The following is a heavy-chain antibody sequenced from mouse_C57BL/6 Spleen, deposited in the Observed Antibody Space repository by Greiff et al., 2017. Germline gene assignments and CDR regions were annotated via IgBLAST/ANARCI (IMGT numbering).Heavy chain of an antibody. V-gene: IGHV7-3*03. CDR2: IRNKANGYTT. J-gene: IGHJ1*03. CDR3: AKACSSSKWYFDV. D-gene: IGHD2-10*02. CDR1: GFTFTDYY. Sequence: EVMLVESGGGLVQPGGSLSLSCAASGFTFTDYYMSWVRQPPGKALEWLGFIRNKANGYTTEYSASVKGRFTISRDNSQSILYLQMNALRAEDSATYYCAKACSSSKWYFDVWGTGTTVTVSS.